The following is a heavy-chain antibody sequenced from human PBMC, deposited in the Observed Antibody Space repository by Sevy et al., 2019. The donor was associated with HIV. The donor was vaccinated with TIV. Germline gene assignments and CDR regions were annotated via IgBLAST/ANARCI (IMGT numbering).Heavy chain of an antibody. CDR3: ARSQNVVSDPFDY. Sequence: SETLSLTCTVSGGSISTGDYYWSRIRQPPGKGLDGIGYFVYSDSPHYSPSLKSRLTISVDMSKNKVYLKLSSVTAADTAVYFCARSQNVVSDPFDYWGQGAMVTVSS. V-gene: IGHV4-30-4*01. CDR2: FVYSDSP. D-gene: IGHD2-21*01. CDR1: GGSISTGDYY. J-gene: IGHJ4*02.